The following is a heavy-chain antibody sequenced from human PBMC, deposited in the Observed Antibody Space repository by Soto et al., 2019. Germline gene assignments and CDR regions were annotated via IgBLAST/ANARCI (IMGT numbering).Heavy chain of an antibody. CDR2: ISNSGGTI. V-gene: IGHV3-23*01. Sequence: EVQLLEWGGGLVQPGGSLRLSCAASGFTFDNYAMSWVRQAPGTGLDWVSTISNSGGTIYYADSMRGRFTISRDNSKNTVYVQMNNLRAEDTAVYYCVMGNLFDYWGQGTLVTVSS. CDR1: GFTFDNYA. J-gene: IGHJ4*02. D-gene: IGHD1-26*01. CDR3: VMGNLFDY.